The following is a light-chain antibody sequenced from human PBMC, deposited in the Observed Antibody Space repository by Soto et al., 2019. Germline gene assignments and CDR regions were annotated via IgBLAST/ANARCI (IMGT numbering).Light chain of an antibody. V-gene: IGKV3-20*01. J-gene: IGKJ1*01. Sequence: EIVLTQSPGTLSLSPGERATLSCRASQSVSSSYLAWYQLKPGQAPRLLIYGASSRATGIPDRFSGSGSGTDFTLTISGLEPEDFAVYYWQQYGSSPPTFGQGTKVEIK. CDR2: GAS. CDR3: QQYGSSPPT. CDR1: QSVSSSY.